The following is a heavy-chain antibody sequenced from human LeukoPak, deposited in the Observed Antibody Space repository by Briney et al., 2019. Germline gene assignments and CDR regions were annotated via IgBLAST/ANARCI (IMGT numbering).Heavy chain of an antibody. V-gene: IGHV4-59*08. Sequence: PSETLSLTCTVSGGSMTYYYWTWIRQPPGKGLEWIGYIYYSGNTNYNPSLKSRVTISVDTSKNQFSLMLGSVTAADTAVFYCARQRGGYVDYWGQGTLVTASS. D-gene: IGHD2-15*01. CDR1: GGSMTYYY. J-gene: IGHJ4*02. CDR2: IYYSGNT. CDR3: ARQRGGYVDY.